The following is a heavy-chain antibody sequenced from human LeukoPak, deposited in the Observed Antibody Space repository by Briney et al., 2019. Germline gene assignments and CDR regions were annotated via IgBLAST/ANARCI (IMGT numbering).Heavy chain of an antibody. CDR2: ISSSGNTI. Sequence: GGSLRLSRAASGITFSNYDMNWVRQAPGKGLEWVSYISSSGNTIYYADSVKGRFTISRDNAKNSLYLQMNSLRAEDTAVYYCAKDRLGVPAAAGYWGQGTLVTVSS. CDR1: GITFSNYD. V-gene: IGHV3-48*03. D-gene: IGHD2-2*01. CDR3: AKDRLGVPAAAGY. J-gene: IGHJ4*02.